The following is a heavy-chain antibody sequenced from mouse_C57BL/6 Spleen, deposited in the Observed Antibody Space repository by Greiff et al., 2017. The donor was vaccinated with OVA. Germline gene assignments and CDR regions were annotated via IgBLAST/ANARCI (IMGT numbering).Heavy chain of an antibody. J-gene: IGHJ2*01. D-gene: IGHD1-1*01. CDR3: TSPVVGRGYVDY. CDR2: IDPETGGT. V-gene: IGHV1-15*01. CDR1: GYTFTDYE. Sequence: QVQLQQSGAELVRPAASVTLSCKASGYTFTDYEMHWVKQTPVHGLEWIGAIDPETGGTAYNQKFKGKAILTADKSSSTAYMELRSLTSEDSAVYYCTSPVVGRGYVDYWGKGTTLTVAS.